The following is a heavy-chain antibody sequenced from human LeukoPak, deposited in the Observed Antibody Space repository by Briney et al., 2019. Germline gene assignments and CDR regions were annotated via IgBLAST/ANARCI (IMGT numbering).Heavy chain of an antibody. CDR1: GFTFSSYA. CDR3: AKPILSTVTDAEYFQH. J-gene: IGHJ1*01. V-gene: IGHV3-23*01. D-gene: IGHD4-17*01. CDR2: ISGSGGST. Sequence: GGSPRLSCAASGFTFSSYAMSWVRQAPGKGLEWVSAISGSGGSTYYADSVKGRFTISRDNSKNTLYLQMNSLRAEDTAVYYCAKPILSTVTDAEYFQHWGQGTLVTVSS.